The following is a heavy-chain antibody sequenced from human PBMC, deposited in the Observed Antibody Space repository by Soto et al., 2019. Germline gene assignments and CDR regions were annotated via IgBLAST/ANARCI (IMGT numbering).Heavy chain of an antibody. CDR3: ARHRGVRTVTTLGLYYFDY. V-gene: IGHV4-39*01. Sequence: SETLSLTCTVSGGSISSSSYYWGWIRQPPGKGLEWIGSIYYSGSTYYNPSLKSRVTISVDTSKNQFSLKLSSVTAADTAVYYCARHRGVRTVTTLGLYYFDYWGQGTLVTVSS. CDR2: IYYSGST. CDR1: GGSISSSSYY. J-gene: IGHJ4*02. D-gene: IGHD4-17*01.